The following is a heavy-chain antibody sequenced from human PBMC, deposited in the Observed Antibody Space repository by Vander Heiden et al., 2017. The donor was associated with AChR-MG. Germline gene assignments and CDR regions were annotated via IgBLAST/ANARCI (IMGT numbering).Heavy chain of an antibody. CDR1: GSSFSSYW. CDR2: IKQDGREK. V-gene: IGHV3-7*01. J-gene: IGHJ2*01. CDR3: ARVKNWNWYFDL. D-gene: IGHD1-1*01. Sequence: EVQLVESGGGLVQPGGSLSPSCAASGSSFSSYWMSWVRQAPGKGLEWVANIKQDGREKYDVDSGKGRFTISRDNAKNSLYLQMNSLRAEDTAVYYCARVKNWNWYFDLWGRGTLVTVSS.